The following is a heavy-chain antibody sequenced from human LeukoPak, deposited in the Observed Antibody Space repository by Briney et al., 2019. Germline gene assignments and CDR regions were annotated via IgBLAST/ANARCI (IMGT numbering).Heavy chain of an antibody. Sequence: SETLSLTCTVSSGSISNSNYFWGWIRQPPGKGLEWIGSIFYSGSTDCNPSLKSRVTISVDTSKNQSSLKLNSVTAADTAVYFCARYYGSGRDSDHWGQGTLVTVSS. CDR3: ARYYGSGRDSDH. CDR1: SGSISNSNYF. V-gene: IGHV4-39*01. J-gene: IGHJ5*02. D-gene: IGHD3-10*01. CDR2: IFYSGST.